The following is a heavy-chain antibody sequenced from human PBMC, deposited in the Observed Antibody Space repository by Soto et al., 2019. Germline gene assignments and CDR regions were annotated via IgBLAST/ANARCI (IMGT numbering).Heavy chain of an antibody. J-gene: IGHJ4*02. CDR2: INAGNGNT. V-gene: IGHV1-3*01. CDR3: ARDPYDFWSGYPHLYFDY. D-gene: IGHD3-3*01. CDR1: GYTFTSYA. Sequence: ASVKVSCKASGYTFTSYAMHWVRQAPGQRLEWMGWINAGNGNTKYSQKIQGRVTITRDTSASTAYMELSSLRSEDTALYYFARDPYDFWSGYPHLYFDYWGQGTLVTVSS.